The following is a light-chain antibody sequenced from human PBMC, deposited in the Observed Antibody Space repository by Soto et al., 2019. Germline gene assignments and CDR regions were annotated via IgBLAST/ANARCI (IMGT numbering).Light chain of an antibody. CDR2: DTS. J-gene: IGKJ5*01. CDR1: QSVSIK. Sequence: VLTPSPRNPVLSSRGRAHLSRRASQSVSIKLAWYQQKPGQAPRLLIYDTSTRATGIPARFSGSGSGTEFTLTISSLQSEDFAVYYCQQYNNWPPITFGQGTRLEIK. CDR3: QQYNNWPPIT. V-gene: IGKV3-15*01.